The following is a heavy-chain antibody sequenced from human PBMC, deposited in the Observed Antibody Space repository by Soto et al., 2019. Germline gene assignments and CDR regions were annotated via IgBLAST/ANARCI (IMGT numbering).Heavy chain of an antibody. CDR2: ISGSGGST. Sequence: GSLRLSCAASGFTFSSYAMSWVRQAPGKGLEWVSAISGSGGSTYYADSVKGRFTISRDNSKNTLYLQMNSLRAEDTAVYYCAKPYCSSTSCYLGSGYYYGTDVWGQGTTVTVS. CDR1: GFTFSSYA. J-gene: IGHJ6*02. V-gene: IGHV3-23*01. D-gene: IGHD2-2*01. CDR3: AKPYCSSTSCYLGSGYYYGTDV.